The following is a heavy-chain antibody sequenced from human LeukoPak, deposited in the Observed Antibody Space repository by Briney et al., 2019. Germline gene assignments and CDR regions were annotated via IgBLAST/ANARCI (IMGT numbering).Heavy chain of an antibody. D-gene: IGHD3-10*01. CDR3: ARALWSGPVYYGMDV. J-gene: IGHJ6*02. CDR1: GFPLTTYW. CDR2: ISSTSSYI. Sequence: PGGSLTLSCAATGFPLTTYWMSWVRQAPGKGLEWVSSISSTSSYIYYADSVKGRFTISRDNAKNSLYLQMNSLRAEDTAVYYCARALWSGPVYYGMDVWGQGTTVTVSS. V-gene: IGHV3-21*06.